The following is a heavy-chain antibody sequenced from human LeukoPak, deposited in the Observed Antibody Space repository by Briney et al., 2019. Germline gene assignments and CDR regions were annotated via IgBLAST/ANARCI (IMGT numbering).Heavy chain of an antibody. CDR1: GAFISSYY. D-gene: IGHD3-16*01. CDR3: ARYLRDSGTYVFDY. CDR2: VHYSAGT. V-gene: IGHV4-59*01. J-gene: IGHJ4*02. Sequence: SSETLSLTCTVSGAFISSYYWSWMRQSPGRGLEWLGYVHYSAGTNYNPSLSSRVTVSIDTSRSQFSLRLSSLTAVDTAVYYCARYLRDSGTYVFDYWGQGTLVTVSS.